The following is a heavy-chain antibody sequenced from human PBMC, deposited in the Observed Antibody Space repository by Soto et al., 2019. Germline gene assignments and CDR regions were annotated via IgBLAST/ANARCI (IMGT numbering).Heavy chain of an antibody. CDR3: ARGPSTMVRGGILWGTDYYYYMDV. V-gene: IGHV4-39*07. D-gene: IGHD3-10*01. CDR2: IYYSGST. J-gene: IGHJ6*03. Sequence: SETLSLTCTVSGGSISSSSYYWGWIRQPPGKGLEWIGSIYYSGSTYYNPSLKSRVTVSVDTSKNQFSLKLSSVTAADTAVYYCARGPSTMVRGGILWGTDYYYYMDVWGKGTTVTVS. CDR1: GGSISSSSYY.